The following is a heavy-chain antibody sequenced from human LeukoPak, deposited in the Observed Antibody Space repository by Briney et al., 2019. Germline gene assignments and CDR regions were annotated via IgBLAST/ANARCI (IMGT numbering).Heavy chain of an antibody. CDR3: ARDRDDSSGYFGVDP. CDR2: IYHSGTT. CDR1: GGSISSYY. Sequence: PSETLSLTCTVSGGSISSYYWSWIRQPPGKGLEWIGSIYHSGTTYYNPSLKSRVTISVDTSKNQFSLKLSSVTAADTAVYYCARDRDDSSGYFGVDPWGHGTLVTVSS. D-gene: IGHD3-22*01. V-gene: IGHV4-38-2*02. J-gene: IGHJ5*02.